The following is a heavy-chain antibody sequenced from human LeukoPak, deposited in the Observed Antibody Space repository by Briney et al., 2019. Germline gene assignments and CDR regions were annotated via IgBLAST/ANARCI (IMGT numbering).Heavy chain of an antibody. J-gene: IGHJ4*02. V-gene: IGHV2-5*02. CDR1: DDSISDYYRG. Sequence: TLSLTCTVSDDSISDYYRGWIRQPPGKALEWLALIYWDDDKRYSPSLKSRLTITKDTSKNQVVLTMTNMDPVDTATYYCAHRPPDYYDSSGYYREGYYFDYWGQGTLVTVSS. D-gene: IGHD3-22*01. CDR3: AHRPPDYYDSSGYYREGYYFDY. CDR2: IYWDDDK.